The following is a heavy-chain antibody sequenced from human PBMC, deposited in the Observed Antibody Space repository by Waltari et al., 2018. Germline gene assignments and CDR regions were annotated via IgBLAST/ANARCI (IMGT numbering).Heavy chain of an antibody. CDR3: ARRNLGFAFDV. Sequence: HLVQLGPAGKTPGSPVTVSCKTSGGTFGSYSVAWVRQAAGQGLEWLGGIIPIFGTPQYAQNFQGRVTLTADAATTTAYLELSGLTSEDTAIYYCARRNLGFAFDVWGQGTLVIVSS. V-gene: IGHV1-69*12. J-gene: IGHJ3*01. CDR2: IIPIFGTP. D-gene: IGHD1-26*01. CDR1: GGTFGSYS.